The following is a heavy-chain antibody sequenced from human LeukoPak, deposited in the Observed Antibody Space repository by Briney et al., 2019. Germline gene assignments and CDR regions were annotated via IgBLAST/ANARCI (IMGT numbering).Heavy chain of an antibody. CDR1: GYTFTIYG. CDR2: ISAYNGNT. D-gene: IGHD6-13*01. J-gene: IGHJ5*02. Sequence: ASVKVSCKASGYTFTIYGISWVRQAPGQGLEWMGWISAYNGNTNYAQKLQGRVTMTTDTSTSTAYMELRSLRSDDTAVYYCASCGAAGTCHWFDPWGQGTLVTVSS. CDR3: ASCGAAGTCHWFDP. V-gene: IGHV1-18*01.